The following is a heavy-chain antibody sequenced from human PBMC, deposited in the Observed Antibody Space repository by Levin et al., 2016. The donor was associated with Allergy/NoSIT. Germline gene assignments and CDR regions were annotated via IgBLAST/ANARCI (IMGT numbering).Heavy chain of an antibody. D-gene: IGHD1-26*01. CDR3: ARGEVGATVLSYFDY. Sequence: SETLSLTCTVSGGSISSYYWSWIRQPPGKGLEWIGEINHSGSTNYNPSLKSRVTISVDTSKNQFSLKLSSVTAADTAVYYCARGEVGATVLSYFDYWGQGTLVTVSS. CDR1: GGSISSYY. J-gene: IGHJ4*02. V-gene: IGHV4-34*01. CDR2: INHSGST.